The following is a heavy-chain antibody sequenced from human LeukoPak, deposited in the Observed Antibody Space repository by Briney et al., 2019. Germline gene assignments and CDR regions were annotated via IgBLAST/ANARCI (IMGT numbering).Heavy chain of an antibody. J-gene: IGHJ6*02. CDR2: MNPNSGNT. Sequence: ASVKVSCKASGYTFTSYDINWVRQATGQGLEWMGWMNPNSGNTGYAQEFQGRVTMTRNTSISTAYMELSSLRSEDTAVYYCARGRNIRGNYYYGMDVWGQGTTVTVSS. D-gene: IGHD2/OR15-2a*01. V-gene: IGHV1-8*01. CDR1: GYTFTSYD. CDR3: ARGRNIRGNYYYGMDV.